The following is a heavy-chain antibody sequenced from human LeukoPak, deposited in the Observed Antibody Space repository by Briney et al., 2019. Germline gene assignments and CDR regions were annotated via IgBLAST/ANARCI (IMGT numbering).Heavy chain of an antibody. D-gene: IGHD2-15*01. CDR3: ARGTVSGVWYLLYSYGMDV. CDR1: GYTFTSYA. J-gene: IGHJ6*02. CDR2: INTNTGNP. Sequence: GASVKVSCKASGYTFTSYAMNWVRQAPGQGLEWMGWINTNTGNPTYAQGFTGRSVFSLDTSVSTAYLQISSLKAEDTAVYYCARGTVSGVWYLLYSYGMDVWGQGTTVTVSS. V-gene: IGHV7-4-1*02.